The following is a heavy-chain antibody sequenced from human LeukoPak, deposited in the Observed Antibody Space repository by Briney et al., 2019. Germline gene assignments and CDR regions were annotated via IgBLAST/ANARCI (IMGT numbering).Heavy chain of an antibody. CDR1: GFTFSSYS. CDR2: ISSSSSYI. V-gene: IGHV3-21*01. D-gene: IGHD5-24*01. J-gene: IGHJ6*02. CDR3: ARLQRYVSDYYCGMDV. Sequence: PGGSLRLSCAASGFTFSSYSMNWVRQAPGKGLEWVSSISSSSSYIYYADSVKGRFTISRDNAKNSLYLQVNSLRADDMAVYYCARLQRYVSDYYCGMDVWGQGITVTVSS.